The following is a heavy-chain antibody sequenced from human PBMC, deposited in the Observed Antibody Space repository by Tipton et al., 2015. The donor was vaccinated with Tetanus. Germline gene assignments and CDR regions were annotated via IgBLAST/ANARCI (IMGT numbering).Heavy chain of an antibody. CDR1: GFTFSSYE. V-gene: IGHV3-48*03. CDR3: ARIIADCSSSSCSKQTLYYGMDV. CDR2: ISRSGSTT. D-gene: IGHD2-2*01. J-gene: IGHJ6*02. Sequence: SLRLSCEASGFTFSSYEMNWVRQAPGKGLEWVSDISRSGSTTSYAGPVKGRFTISRDSAKNSLYLQMNSLRAEDTAAYYCARIIADCSSSSCSKQTLYYGMDVWGRGTTVTVSS.